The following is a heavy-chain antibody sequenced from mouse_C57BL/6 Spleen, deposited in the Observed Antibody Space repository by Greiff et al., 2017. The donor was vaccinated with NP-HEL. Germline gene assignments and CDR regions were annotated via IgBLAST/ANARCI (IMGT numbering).Heavy chain of an antibody. CDR2: IHPNSGST. CDR3: AREYYGSSPYYAMDY. V-gene: IGHV1-64*01. D-gene: IGHD1-1*01. CDR1: GYTFTSYW. J-gene: IGHJ4*01. Sequence: QVQLQQPGAELVKPGASVKLSCKASGYTFTSYWMNWVKQRPGQGLEWIGMIHPNSGSTNYNEKFKSKATLTVDKSSSTAYMQLSSLTSEDSEVYYCAREYYGSSPYYAMDYWGQGTSVTVSS.